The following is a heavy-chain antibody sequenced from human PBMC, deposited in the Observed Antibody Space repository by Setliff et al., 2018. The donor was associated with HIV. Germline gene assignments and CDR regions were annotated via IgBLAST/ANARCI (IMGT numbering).Heavy chain of an antibody. CDR2: IKQDGSEK. Sequence: PGGSLRLSCAASGFTFSSYWMTWVRQAPGKGLEWVANIKQDGSEKYYVDSVRGRFTISRDNAKNSLYLQMISLRAENTAVYYCARGSPKFSSGWPFDSWGQGTLVTVSS. J-gene: IGHJ4*02. CDR3: ARGSPKFSSGWPFDS. D-gene: IGHD6-19*01. CDR1: GFTFSSYW. V-gene: IGHV3-7*04.